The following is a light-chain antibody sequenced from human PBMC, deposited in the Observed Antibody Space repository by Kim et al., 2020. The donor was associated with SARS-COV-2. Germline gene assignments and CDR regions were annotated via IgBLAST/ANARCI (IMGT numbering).Light chain of an antibody. CDR2: DDS. J-gene: IGLJ3*02. Sequence: AQGETERSTGGGNKIGDIKVHWYQQRPGQAPVLVIYDDSDRPSGIPERFSGSNSGKTATLTINRVEAVDEADYYWQVWDGSSDHGVFGGGTQLTGL. CDR1: KIGDIK. V-gene: IGLV3-21*02. CDR3: QVWDGSSDHGV.